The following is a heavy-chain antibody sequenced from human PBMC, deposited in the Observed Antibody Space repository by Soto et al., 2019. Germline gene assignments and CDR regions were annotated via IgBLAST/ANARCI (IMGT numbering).Heavy chain of an antibody. CDR2: ISWNSGSI. J-gene: IGHJ4*02. V-gene: IGHV3-9*01. D-gene: IGHD3-10*01. CDR3: ASGVRGIEAAETYYFDY. Sequence: GGSLRLSCAASGFTFDDYAMHWVRQAPGKGLEWVSGISWNSGSIGYADSVKGRFTISRDNAKNSLYLQMNSLRAEDTALYYCASGVRGIEAAETYYFDYWGQGTLVTVSS. CDR1: GFTFDDYA.